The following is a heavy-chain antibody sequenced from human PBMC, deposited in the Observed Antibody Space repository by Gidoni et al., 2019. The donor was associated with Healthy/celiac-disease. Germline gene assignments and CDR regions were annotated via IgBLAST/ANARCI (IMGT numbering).Heavy chain of an antibody. D-gene: IGHD5-12*01. CDR1: GYTLTELS. V-gene: IGHV1-24*01. CDR2: FEPEDGET. Sequence: QVQLVPSGAEVTKPGASVKVSCKVSGYTLTELSMHWVRQAPGTGLEWMGGFEPEDGETIYAQKFQGRVTMTEDTSTDTAYMELSSLRSEDTAGYYCATIAYSGYDWGGYFDYWGQGTLVTVSS. J-gene: IGHJ4*02. CDR3: ATIAYSGYDWGGYFDY.